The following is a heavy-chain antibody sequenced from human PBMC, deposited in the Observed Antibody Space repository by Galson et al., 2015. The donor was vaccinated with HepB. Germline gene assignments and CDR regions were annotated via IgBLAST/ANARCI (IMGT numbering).Heavy chain of an antibody. CDR3: AKGRRGWELPSPPDY. J-gene: IGHJ4*02. CDR2: IRYDGSNK. Sequence: SLRLSCAASGFTFSSYGMHWVRQAPGKGLEWVAFIRYDGSNKYYADSVKGRFTISRDNSKNTLYLQMNSLRAEDTAVYYCAKGRRGWELPSPPDYWGQGTLVTVSS. D-gene: IGHD1-26*01. V-gene: IGHV3-30*02. CDR1: GFTFSSYG.